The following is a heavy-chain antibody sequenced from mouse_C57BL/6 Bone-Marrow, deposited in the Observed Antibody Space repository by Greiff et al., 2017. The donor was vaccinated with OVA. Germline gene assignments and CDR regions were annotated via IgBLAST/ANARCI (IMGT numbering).Heavy chain of an antibody. CDR1: GFPFPRYW. D-gene: IGHD1-1*01. CDR2: IHPYSGST. Sequence: QVQLQQPGAELVKPWASVMLSRKASGFPFPRYWMHWVKPRPGPGPEWIGMIHPYSGSTTYNEKFKSKATLTVDKSSSTAYRQLSSLTSEDSAVYYCARRGRSFLYWYCDVWGTGTTVTVSS. V-gene: IGHV1-64*01. CDR3: ARRGRSFLYWYCDV. J-gene: IGHJ1*03.